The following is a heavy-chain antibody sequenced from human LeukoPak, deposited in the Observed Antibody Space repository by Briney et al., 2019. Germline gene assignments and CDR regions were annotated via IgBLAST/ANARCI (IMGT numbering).Heavy chain of an antibody. J-gene: IGHJ5*02. CDR1: GFTVSSYY. D-gene: IGHD3-3*01. Sequence: GGSLRLSCAASGFTVSSYYMSWVRQAPGKGLEWVSSISGSGASTYYADSLKGRFTISRDNSHSTVYLQVNNLRVEDTAVYYCAKDYEFWSGYLDHWGQGTLVIVSS. CDR3: AKDYEFWSGYLDH. V-gene: IGHV3-23*01. CDR2: ISGSGAST.